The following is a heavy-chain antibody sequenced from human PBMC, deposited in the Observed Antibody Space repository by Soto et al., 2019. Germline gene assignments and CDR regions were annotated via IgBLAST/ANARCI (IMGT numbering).Heavy chain of an antibody. J-gene: IGHJ4*02. CDR2: IYYSGST. D-gene: IGHD3-10*01. V-gene: IGHV4-59*01. CDR3: ARAGSGTLLDY. CDR1: GGSISSYY. Sequence: SETLSLTCTVSGGSISSYYWSWIRQPPGKGLEWIGYIYYSGSTNYNPSLKSRVTISVDTSKNQFSLKLSSVTAADTAVYYCARAGSGTLLDYWGQGTLVTVSS.